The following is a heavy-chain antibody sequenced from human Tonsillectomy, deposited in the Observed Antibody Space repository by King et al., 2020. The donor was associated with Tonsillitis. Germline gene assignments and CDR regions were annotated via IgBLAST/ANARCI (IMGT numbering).Heavy chain of an antibody. CDR1: GFTFSSYD. CDR2: ISYDGSNK. Sequence: QLQESGGGVVQPGGSLKLSCAASGFTFSSYDMHWVRQAPGKGLEWVAVISYDGSNKYYADSVKGRFTISRDNSKNTLYLQMNSLRAEDTAVYYCASSPDSSSWYDPDDYYGMDVWGQGTTVTVSS. V-gene: IGHV3-30*03. D-gene: IGHD6-13*01. CDR3: ASSPDSSSWYDPDDYYGMDV. J-gene: IGHJ6*02.